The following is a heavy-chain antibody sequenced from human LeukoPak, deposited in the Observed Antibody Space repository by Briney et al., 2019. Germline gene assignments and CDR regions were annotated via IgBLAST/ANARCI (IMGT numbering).Heavy chain of an antibody. D-gene: IGHD2-2*01. CDR3: AKECSWGSCSYAFDI. J-gene: IGHJ3*02. V-gene: IGHV3-9*01. CDR2: ISWNSGSI. CDR1: GFTFDDYA. Sequence: GRSLRLSCAASGFTFDDYAMHWVRQAPGKGLEGVSGISWNSGSIGYADSVKGRFTISRDNAKNSLYLQMNSLRAEDTALYYCAKECSWGSCSYAFDIWGQGTMVTVSS.